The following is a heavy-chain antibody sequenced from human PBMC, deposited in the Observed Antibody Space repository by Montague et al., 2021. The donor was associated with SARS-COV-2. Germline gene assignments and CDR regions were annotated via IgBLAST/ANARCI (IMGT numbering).Heavy chain of an antibody. V-gene: IGHV4-39*01. D-gene: IGHD2-2*01. CDR3: ARHTVFCTSASCFQEPPVYYCMDV. CDR2: IYYSGSS. J-gene: IGHJ6*03. Sequence: SETLSLTCSVSGDSISHSCFYWVWLPQPPGKGLDSFGRIYYSGSSSSNPYLKSPVTISIATSKNQFSLELSSATAADTAVYYCARHTVFCTSASCFQEPPVYYCMDVWGKGTTVTVSS. CDR1: GDSISHSCFY.